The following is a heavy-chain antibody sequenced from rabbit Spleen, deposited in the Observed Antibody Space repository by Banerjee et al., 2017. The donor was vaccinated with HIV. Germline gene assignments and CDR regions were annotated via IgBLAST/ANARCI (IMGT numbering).Heavy chain of an antibody. J-gene: IGHJ4*01. CDR1: GFSFNNNDY. D-gene: IGHD2-1*01. CDR2: IAGSSSGFT. Sequence: QSLEESGGDLVKPGASLTLTCTASGFSFNNNDYMCWVRQAPGKGLEWISCIAGSSSGFTYFASWAKGRFTISKTSSTTVTLQMTSLTAADTATYFCARDRADIGGDYGPYYFDLWGPGTLVTVS. V-gene: IGHV1S40*01. CDR3: ARDRADIGGDYGPYYFDL.